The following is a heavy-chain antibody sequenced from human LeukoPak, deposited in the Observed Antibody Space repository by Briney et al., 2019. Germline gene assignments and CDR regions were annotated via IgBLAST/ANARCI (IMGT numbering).Heavy chain of an antibody. V-gene: IGHV3-23*01. CDR3: AKDRGGYYYDYYYYYMDV. CDR1: GFTFSSYA. D-gene: IGHD3-22*01. CDR2: ISGSGGST. Sequence: GGSLRLSCAASGFTFSSYAMSWVRQAPGKGLEWVSAISGSGGSTYYADSVKGRFTISRDNSKNTLYLQMNSLRAEDTAVYYCAKDRGGYYYDYYYYYMDVWGKGTTVTVSS. J-gene: IGHJ6*03.